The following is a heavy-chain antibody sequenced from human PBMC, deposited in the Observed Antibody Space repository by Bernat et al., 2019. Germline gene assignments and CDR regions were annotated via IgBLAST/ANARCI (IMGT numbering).Heavy chain of an antibody. Sequence: EVQLVESGGGLVQPGGSLRLSCAASGFTFSSYAMSWVRQAPGKGLEWVSAISGSGGSTYYADSVKGRFTISRDNSKNTLHLQMNSLRAEDTAVYYCAKDSVRVTGIAANFDYWGQGTLVTVSS. V-gene: IGHV3-23*04. J-gene: IGHJ4*02. D-gene: IGHD6-25*01. CDR2: ISGSGGST. CDR3: AKDSVRVTGIAANFDY. CDR1: GFTFSSYA.